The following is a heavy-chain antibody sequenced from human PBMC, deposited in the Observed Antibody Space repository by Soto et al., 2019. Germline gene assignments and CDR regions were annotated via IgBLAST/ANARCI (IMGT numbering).Heavy chain of an antibody. J-gene: IGHJ1*01. CDR2: IFSNDEK. D-gene: IGHD6-13*01. V-gene: IGHV2-26*01. CDR3: ARIRGYSSSWYVLQH. CDR1: GFSLSNARMG. Sequence: SGPTLVNPTETLTLTCTVSGFSLSNARMGVSWIRQPPGKALEWLAHIFSNDEKSYSTSLKSRLTISKDTSKSQVVLTMTNMDPVDIATYYCARIRGYSSSWYVLQHWGQGTLVTVSS.